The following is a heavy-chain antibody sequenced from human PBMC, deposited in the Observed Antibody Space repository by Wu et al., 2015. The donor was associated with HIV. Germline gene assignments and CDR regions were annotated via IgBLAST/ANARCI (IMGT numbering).Heavy chain of an antibody. Sequence: QVQLVQSGAEVKKPGSSVKVSCKASGGTFSSYAISWVRQAPGQGLEWMGGIIPIFGTANYAQKFQGRVTITTDESTSTAYMELSSLRSEDTAVYYCAREGMWMYSSSRGLYGMDVWGQGTTGHRLL. CDR2: IIPIFGTA. D-gene: IGHD6-13*01. V-gene: IGHV1-69*05. J-gene: IGHJ6*02. CDR3: AREGMWMYSSSRGLYGMDV. CDR1: GGTFSSYA.